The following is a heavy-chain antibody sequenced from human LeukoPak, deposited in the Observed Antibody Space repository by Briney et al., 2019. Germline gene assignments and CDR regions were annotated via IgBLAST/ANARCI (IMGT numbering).Heavy chain of an antibody. D-gene: IGHD6-13*01. J-gene: IGHJ5*02. CDR3: ARERGGIAAAGTGTFDP. CDR2: INSDGSST. CDR1: GFTFSSYG. V-gene: IGHV3-74*01. Sequence: GGSLRLSCAASGFTFSSYGMHWVRHAPGKGLVWVSRINSDGSSTSYADSVKGRFTISRDNAKNTLYLQMNSLRAEDTAVYYCARERGGIAAAGTGTFDPWGQGTLVTVSS.